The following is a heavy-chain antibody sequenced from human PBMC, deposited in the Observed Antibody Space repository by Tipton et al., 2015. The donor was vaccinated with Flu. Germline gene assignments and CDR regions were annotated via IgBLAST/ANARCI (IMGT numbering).Heavy chain of an antibody. D-gene: IGHD6-19*01. CDR1: GFTFSGYG. Sequence: QLVQSGGGVVQPGGSLRLSCAASGFTFSGYGMHWVRQAPGKGLEWVAFIRHDESDKYYADSVKGRFTISRDNSKDMLYLQMNSLRAEDTAVYYCAKDGWDSSGWYPFDYWGQGTLVTVSS. V-gene: IGHV3-30*02. CDR3: AKDGWDSSGWYPFDY. CDR2: IRHDESDK. J-gene: IGHJ4*02.